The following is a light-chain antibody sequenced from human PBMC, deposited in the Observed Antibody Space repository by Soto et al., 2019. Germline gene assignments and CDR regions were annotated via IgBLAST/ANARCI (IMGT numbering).Light chain of an antibody. V-gene: IGKV3-11*01. CDR3: QQRSNWPRYT. Sequence: EIVLTQSPATLSLSPGERATLSCRASRSVSSYLAWYQQKPGQALRLLIYDASNRAAGIPARFSGSGSGTDFTLTISSLEPEDFAVYYCQQRSNWPRYTFGQGTKLEIK. CDR1: RSVSSY. CDR2: DAS. J-gene: IGKJ2*01.